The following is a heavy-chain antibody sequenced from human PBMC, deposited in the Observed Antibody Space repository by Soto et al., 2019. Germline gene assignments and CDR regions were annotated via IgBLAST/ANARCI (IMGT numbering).Heavy chain of an antibody. V-gene: IGHV3-53*01. CDR3: VTNGALRVGSSSWHINYYGMDV. D-gene: IGHD6-13*01. CDR1: GFIVSNTY. CDR2: IYSDGST. J-gene: IGHJ6*02. Sequence: PGGSLRLSCAASGFIVSNTYMSWVRQAPGKGLEWVSVIYSDGSTYYADSVKGRFTISRDRSKNTLYLQLNSLRAEDTALYYCVTNGALRVGSSSWHINYYGMDVWGQGTPVTVSS.